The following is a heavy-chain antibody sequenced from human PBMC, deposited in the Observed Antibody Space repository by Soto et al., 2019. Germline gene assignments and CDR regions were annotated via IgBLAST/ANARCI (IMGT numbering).Heavy chain of an antibody. CDR2: ISSSSSYI. CDR3: ARGPVSSGWYFNWFDP. D-gene: IGHD6-19*01. CDR1: GFTFSSYS. J-gene: IGHJ5*02. V-gene: IGHV3-21*01. Sequence: EVQLVESGGGLVKPGGSLRLSCAASGFTFSSYSMNCVRQAPGKGLEWVSSISSSSSYIYYADSVKGRFTISRDNAKNSLYLQMNSLRAEDTAVYYCARGPVSSGWYFNWFDPWGQGTLVTVSS.